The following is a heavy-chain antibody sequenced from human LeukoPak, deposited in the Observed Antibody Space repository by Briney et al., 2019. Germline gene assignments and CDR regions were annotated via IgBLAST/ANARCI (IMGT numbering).Heavy chain of an antibody. CDR2: IEGDGSTT. CDR3: TRGYGSGSSLPFDY. V-gene: IGHV3-74*01. D-gene: IGHD3-10*01. J-gene: IGHJ4*02. Sequence: PGGSLRLSCVASGFTHSSYWMHWVRQAPGKGLVWVSRIEGDGSTTSYADSVKGRFTISRDNAKNTLYLQLNNLRAEDTAVYYCTRGYGSGSSLPFDYWGQGTLVTVSS. CDR1: GFTHSSYW.